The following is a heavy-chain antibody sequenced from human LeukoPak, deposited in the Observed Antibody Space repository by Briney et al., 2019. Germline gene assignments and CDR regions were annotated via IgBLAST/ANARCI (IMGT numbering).Heavy chain of an antibody. CDR3: AREAGYFGPVDY. V-gene: IGHV4-61*01. CDR1: GGSVSSGSHY. J-gene: IGHJ4*02. Sequence: PSETLSLTCTVSGGSVSSGSHYWSWIRQPPGRGLEWIGYIHYSGSTNYNPSLKSRVTISVDTSKSQLALKLSSVTAADTAVYYCAREAGYFGPVDYWGQGTLVTVSS. D-gene: IGHD3-9*01. CDR2: IHYSGST.